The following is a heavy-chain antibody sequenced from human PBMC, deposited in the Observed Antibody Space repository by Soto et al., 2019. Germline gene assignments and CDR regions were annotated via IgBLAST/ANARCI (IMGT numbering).Heavy chain of an antibody. V-gene: IGHV1-69*01. Sequence: QVQLVQSGAEVKKPGSSVKVSCKASGGTFSSYAISWVRQAPGQGLEWMGGIIPIFGTANYAQKFQGRVTITADESTSTAYMELSSLRSEDTAVYYCARDQHDDFWSGYYGGWFDPWGQGTLVTVSS. CDR1: GGTFSSYA. D-gene: IGHD3-3*01. CDR3: ARDQHDDFWSGYYGGWFDP. J-gene: IGHJ5*02. CDR2: IIPIFGTA.